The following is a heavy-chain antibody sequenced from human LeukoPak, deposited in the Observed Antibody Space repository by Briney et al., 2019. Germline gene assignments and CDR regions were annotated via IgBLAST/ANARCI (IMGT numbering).Heavy chain of an antibody. CDR2: ISGSGGST. CDR1: GFTFSSYS. Sequence: GGSLRLSCAASGFTFSSYSMNWVRQAPGKGLEWVSAISGSGGSTYYADSVKGRFTISRDNSKNTLYLQMNSLRAEDTAVYYCAKLSGDSSGYYYGGYFDYWGQGTLVTVSS. V-gene: IGHV3-23*01. J-gene: IGHJ4*02. D-gene: IGHD3-22*01. CDR3: AKLSGDSSGYYYGGYFDY.